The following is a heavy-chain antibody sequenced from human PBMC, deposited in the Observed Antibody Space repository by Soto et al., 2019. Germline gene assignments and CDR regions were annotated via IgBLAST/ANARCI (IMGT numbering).Heavy chain of an antibody. CDR1: GFTFSRYG. V-gene: IGHV3-30*18. D-gene: IGHD5-12*01. CDR3: AKETVATIRPTRIYYYYGLDV. J-gene: IGHJ6*02. Sequence: QVQLVESGGGVVQPGRSLRLSCATSGFTFSRYGIHWVRQAPGKGLEGGAVTSHDGTNKYYTDSVKGRFIISRDNSKNTLYLEMNSLRAEDTAVYYCAKETVATIRPTRIYYYYGLDVWGQGTTVSVSS. CDR2: TSHDGTNK.